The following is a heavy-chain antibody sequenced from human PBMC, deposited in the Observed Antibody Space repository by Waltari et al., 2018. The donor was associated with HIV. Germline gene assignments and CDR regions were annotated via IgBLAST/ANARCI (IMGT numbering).Heavy chain of an antibody. J-gene: IGHJ4*02. Sequence: VQLVESGGGSITTGGSLRLSCAASGFSVRNHWMDWVGQGPGKGLVWVARINSDGSSRNYADAVKGRFVISRDNARNTVYLQLNNLKVEDTAVYFCARASHYIEFSTFDGDYYFDFWGRGTRVAVSS. CDR1: GFSVRNHW. CDR2: INSDGSSR. V-gene: IGHV3-74*01. D-gene: IGHD3-3*02. CDR3: ARASHYIEFSTFDGDYYFDF.